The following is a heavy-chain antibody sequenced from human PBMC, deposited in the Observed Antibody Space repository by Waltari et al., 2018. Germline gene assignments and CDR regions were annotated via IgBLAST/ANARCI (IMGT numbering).Heavy chain of an antibody. Sequence: QVQLQQWGAGLLKPSETLSLTCAAYGGSFSGYYWSWIRQPPGKGLEWIGEINHSGSTNDNPSLKGRVTISVDTSKNQFSLKLSSVTAADTAVYYCARGWGLYSYGSYYFDYWGQGTLVTVSS. CDR1: GGSFSGYY. D-gene: IGHD5-18*01. J-gene: IGHJ4*02. V-gene: IGHV4-34*01. CDR3: ARGWGLYSYGSYYFDY. CDR2: INHSGST.